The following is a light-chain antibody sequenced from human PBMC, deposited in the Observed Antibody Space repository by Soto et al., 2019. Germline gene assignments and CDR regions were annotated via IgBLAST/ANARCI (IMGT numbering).Light chain of an antibody. J-gene: IGKJ2*01. CDR3: QQYYSYLYT. V-gene: IGKV1-5*01. CDR2: DAS. Sequence: DIQMTQSPFTLSASVGDRVTITCRASQSISSWLAWYQQKPGKAPKLLIFDASNLESGVPSRFSGSVSGTEFTLTISSLHPDDIATYYCQQYYSYLYTFGQGTKLEIK. CDR1: QSISSW.